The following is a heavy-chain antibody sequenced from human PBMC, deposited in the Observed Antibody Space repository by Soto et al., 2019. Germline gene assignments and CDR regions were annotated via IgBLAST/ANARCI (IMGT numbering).Heavy chain of an antibody. CDR3: ARRGYSTSSTAAFDI. CDR1: GGSFSSDDYS. CDR2: IYYRGST. Sequence: SETLSLTCTVSGGSFSSDDYSWAWIRQPPGKDLEWIGSIYYRGSTYYNPSLKSRITMSVDTPRNQFSLKLTSVTAAVTAVYFCARRGYSTSSTAAFDIWGQGTMVTVSS. D-gene: IGHD6-6*01. V-gene: IGHV4-39*01. J-gene: IGHJ3*02.